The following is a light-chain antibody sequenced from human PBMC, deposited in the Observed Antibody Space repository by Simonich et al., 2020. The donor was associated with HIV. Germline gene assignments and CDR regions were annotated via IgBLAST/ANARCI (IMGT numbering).Light chain of an antibody. CDR3: QQANSFPYT. CDR2: GAS. CDR1: QTISSN. Sequence: EIVMTQSPATLSVSPGERATLSSRASQTISSNLAWYQQKPGQSPRLLIFGASTRATGIPARFSGSGSGTEFTLTISSMQPEDFATYYCQQANSFPYTFGQGTKLEIK. V-gene: IGKV3-15*01. J-gene: IGKJ2*01.